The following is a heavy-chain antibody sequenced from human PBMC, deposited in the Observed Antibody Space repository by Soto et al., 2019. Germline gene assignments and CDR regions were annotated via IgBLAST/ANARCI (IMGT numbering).Heavy chain of an antibody. Sequence: GGSLRLSCAASGFTFDDYAMHWVRQAPGKGLEWVSGISWNSGTIDYADSVKGRFTISRDNAKNSLYLQMNSLRAEDTAFYYCAKDLNSSPRGWFDPWGQGTLVTVSS. CDR2: ISWNSGTI. D-gene: IGHD1-26*01. CDR3: AKDLNSSPRGWFDP. V-gene: IGHV3-9*01. CDR1: GFTFDDYA. J-gene: IGHJ5*02.